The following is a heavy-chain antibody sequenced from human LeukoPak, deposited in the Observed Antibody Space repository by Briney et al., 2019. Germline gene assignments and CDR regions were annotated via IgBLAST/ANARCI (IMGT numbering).Heavy chain of an antibody. CDR2: IDYSGST. J-gene: IGHJ5*02. Sequence: MPSETLSLTCTVAGGSISSSSYYWGWLRQPPGKGLEWFGSIDYSGSTYYNPSLDTPSTISVDTSKNQFYLTLRPVTAADRAVDYCANHGDCSGGSCYSNWFDPWGQGTLVTVSS. V-gene: IGHV4-39*01. CDR1: GGSISSSSYY. D-gene: IGHD2-15*01. CDR3: ANHGDCSGGSCYSNWFDP.